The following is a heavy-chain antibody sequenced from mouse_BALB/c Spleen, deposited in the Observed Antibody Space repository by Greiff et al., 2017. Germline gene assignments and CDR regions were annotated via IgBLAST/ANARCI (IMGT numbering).Heavy chain of an antibody. Sequence: EVHLVESGGDLVKPGGSLKLSCAASGFTFSSYGMSWVRQTPDKRLEWVATISSGGSYTYYPDSVKGRFTISSDHDKNTLYLQMSSLKSEDTAMYDCARRGNYGNYGAMDYWGQGTSVTVSS. CDR3: ARRGNYGNYGAMDY. V-gene: IGHV5-6*01. D-gene: IGHD2-1*01. CDR2: ISSGGSYT. J-gene: IGHJ4*01. CDR1: GFTFSSYG.